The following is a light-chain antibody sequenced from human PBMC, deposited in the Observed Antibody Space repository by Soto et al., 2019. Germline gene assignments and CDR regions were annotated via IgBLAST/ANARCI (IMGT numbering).Light chain of an antibody. CDR3: SSYTSSSSGYV. J-gene: IGLJ1*01. V-gene: IGLV2-14*01. CDR2: DVS. CDR1: SSDVGGYNY. Sequence: QSVLTQPASVSGSPGQSITISCTGTSSDVGGYNYVSWYQQHPGKAPKLVIYDVSNRPSGVSNRFSGSKSGNPASLTISGLQAEDEADYYCSSYTSSSSGYVFGTGTKVTVL.